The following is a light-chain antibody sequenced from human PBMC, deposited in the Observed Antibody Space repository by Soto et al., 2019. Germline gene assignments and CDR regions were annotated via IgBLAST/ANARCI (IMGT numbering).Light chain of an antibody. CDR2: WAS. J-gene: IGKJ2*01. Sequence: DIVMTQSPDSLAVSLGERATINCRSTQSVLYSSNNKNYLAWYQQKPGQPPKLLIYWASTRESGVPDRFSGSGSGTHVTLTISSLQAEDVAVYYCQQYYSTPPYTFGQGTKLEIK. V-gene: IGKV4-1*01. CDR3: QQYYSTPPYT. CDR1: QSVLYSSNNKNY.